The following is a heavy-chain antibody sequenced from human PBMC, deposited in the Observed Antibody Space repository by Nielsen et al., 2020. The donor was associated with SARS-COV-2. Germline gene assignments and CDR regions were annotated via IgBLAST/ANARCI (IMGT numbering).Heavy chain of an antibody. CDR2: INAGNGNT. J-gene: IGHJ3*02. Sequence: WVRQAPGQGLEWMGWINAGNGNTKYSQKFQGRVTITRDTSASTAYMELSSLRSEDTAVYYCASYYYGSGSHTLIGAFDIWGQGTMVTVSS. D-gene: IGHD3-10*01. V-gene: IGHV1-3*01. CDR3: ASYYYGSGSHTLIGAFDI.